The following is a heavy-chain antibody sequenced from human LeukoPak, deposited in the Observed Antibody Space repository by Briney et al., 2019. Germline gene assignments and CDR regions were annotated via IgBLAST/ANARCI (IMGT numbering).Heavy chain of an antibody. D-gene: IGHD3-3*01. V-gene: IGHV1-8*01. CDR2: MNPNSGNT. Sequence: GASVKVSCKASGYTFTSYDINWVRQATGQGLEWMGWMNPNSGNTGYAQKFQGRVTMTRNTSISTAYMELSSLRSEDTAVYYCARGSKYYDFWSGYQNWFDPWGQGTLVTVSS. J-gene: IGHJ5*02. CDR1: GYTFTSYD. CDR3: ARGSKYYDFWSGYQNWFDP.